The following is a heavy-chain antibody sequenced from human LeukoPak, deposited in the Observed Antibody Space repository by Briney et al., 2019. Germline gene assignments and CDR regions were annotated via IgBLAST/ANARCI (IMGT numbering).Heavy chain of an antibody. D-gene: IGHD3-16*01. CDR2: ISSSSSYI. J-gene: IGHJ4*02. Sequence: GGSLRLSCGASGFTFSNYGMLWVRQAPGKGLEWVSSISSSSSYIYYADSVKGRFTISRDNAKNSLYLQMNSLRAEDTAVYYCARDRWGRLDYWGQGTLVTVSS. CDR3: ARDRWGRLDY. CDR1: GFTFSNYG. V-gene: IGHV3-21*01.